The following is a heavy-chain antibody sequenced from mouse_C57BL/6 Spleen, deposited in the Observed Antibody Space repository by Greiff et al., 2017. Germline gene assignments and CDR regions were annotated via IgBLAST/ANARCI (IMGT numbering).Heavy chain of an antibody. D-gene: IGHD2-1*01. CDR3: TRVYGNYRYAMDY. V-gene: IGHV5-9-1*02. CDR2: ISSGGDYI. J-gene: IGHJ4*01. CDR1: GFTFSSYA. Sequence: EVKLVESGEGLVKPGGSLKLSCAASGFTFSSYAMSWVRQTPEKRLEWVAYISSGGDYIYYADTVKGRFTISRDNARNTLYLQMSSLKSEDTAMYYCTRVYGNYRYAMDYWGQGTSVTVSS.